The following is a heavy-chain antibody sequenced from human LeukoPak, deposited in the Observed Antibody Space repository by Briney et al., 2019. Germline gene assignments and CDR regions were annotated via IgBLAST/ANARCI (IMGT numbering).Heavy chain of an antibody. V-gene: IGHV4-4*07. J-gene: IGHJ6*02. CDR1: GGSISSYF. D-gene: IGHD2-21*02. Sequence: SSETLSLTCTVSGGSISSYFWSWIRQPAAKGLEWIGRIDTSGSTNCNPSLKSRVTMSVDTSKNQFSLKLSSVTAADTAVYYCARGCGGDCYYYYYYGMDVWGQGTTVTVSS. CDR2: IDTSGST. CDR3: ARGCGGDCYYYYYYGMDV.